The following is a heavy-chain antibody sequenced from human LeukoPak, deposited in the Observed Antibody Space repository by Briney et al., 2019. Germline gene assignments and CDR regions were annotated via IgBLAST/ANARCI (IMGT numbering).Heavy chain of an antibody. Sequence: PGGSLRLSCAASGFTFSSYAMSWVRQAPGKGLEWVSAISGSGGSTYYADSVKGRFTISRDNSKNTLYLQMNSLRAEDTAVYYCAKDAAQWELLPVYFDYWGQGTLVTVSS. V-gene: IGHV3-23*01. CDR3: AKDAAQWELLPVYFDY. D-gene: IGHD1-26*01. J-gene: IGHJ4*02. CDR2: ISGSGGST. CDR1: GFTFSSYA.